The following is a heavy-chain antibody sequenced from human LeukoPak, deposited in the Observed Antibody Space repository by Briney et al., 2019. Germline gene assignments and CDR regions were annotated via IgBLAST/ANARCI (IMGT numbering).Heavy chain of an antibody. Sequence: SETLSLTXAVSGYSISSGYYWGWIRQPPGKRLEWIGSIYHSGSTYYNPSLKSRVTISVDTSKNQFSLKLSSVTAADTAVYYCARCDCSSTSCYGFSYYYYMDVWGKGTTVTVSS. V-gene: IGHV4-38-2*01. J-gene: IGHJ6*03. CDR3: ARCDCSSTSCYGFSYYYYMDV. D-gene: IGHD2-2*01. CDR1: GYSISSGYY. CDR2: IYHSGST.